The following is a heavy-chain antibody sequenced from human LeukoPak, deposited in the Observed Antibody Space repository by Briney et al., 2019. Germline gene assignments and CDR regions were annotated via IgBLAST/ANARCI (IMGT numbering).Heavy chain of an antibody. J-gene: IGHJ6*02. Sequence: SETLSLTCTVSGYSIRNGYFWGWVRQSPGKGLEWIGNIHQSGSTSYNPSLQSRVTISVDTSKNQFSLKLSSVTAADTAVYYCGSFGEFSTPYYYYGMDVWGQGTTVTVSS. D-gene: IGHD3-10*01. CDR3: GSFGEFSTPYYYYGMDV. CDR2: IHQSGST. V-gene: IGHV4-38-2*02. CDR1: GYSIRNGYF.